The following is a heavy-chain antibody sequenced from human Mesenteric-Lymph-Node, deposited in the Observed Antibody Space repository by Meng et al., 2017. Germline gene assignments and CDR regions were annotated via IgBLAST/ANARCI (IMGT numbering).Heavy chain of an antibody. Sequence: ESVGGMSRPGLSLVLSVAGSGFTFTDDWMHCVRQGPGKGLWCVSIITPDGSDPTYADSVKGRFTISRDNAKNTVYLQMNSLRAEDTAVYYCTNDRLIHWGQGALVTVSS. CDR3: TNDRLIH. J-gene: IGHJ1*01. V-gene: IGHV3-74*02. CDR2: ITPDGSDP. CDR1: GFTFTDDW. D-gene: IGHD1-1*01.